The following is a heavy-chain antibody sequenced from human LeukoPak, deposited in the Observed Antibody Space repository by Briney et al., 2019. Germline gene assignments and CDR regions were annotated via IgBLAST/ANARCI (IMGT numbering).Heavy chain of an antibody. CDR3: ARIVVVAARVSSYYFDY. CDR2: INPSGGGT. J-gene: IGHJ4*02. V-gene: IGHV1-46*01. Sequence: ASVKVSCKASGYTFTSHYMHWVRQAPRQGLEWMGIINPSGGGTSYAQKFQGRVTMTRDTSTSTVYVELSSLRSEDTAVYYCARIVVVAARVSSYYFDYWGQGTLVTVSS. D-gene: IGHD2-15*01. CDR1: GYTFTSHY.